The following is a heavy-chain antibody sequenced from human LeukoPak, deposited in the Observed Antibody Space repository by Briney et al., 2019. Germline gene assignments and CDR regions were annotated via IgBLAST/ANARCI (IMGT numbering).Heavy chain of an antibody. CDR2: ISSSGSTI. D-gene: IGHD3-22*01. Sequence: GGSLRLSCAASGFTFSSYEMNWVRQAPGKGLEWVSYISSSGSTIYYADSVKGRFTISRDNAKKSLYLEMNSLGAEDTAVYYCARIKRNTYYYDSSGYYPNYFDYWGQGTLVTVSS. J-gene: IGHJ4*02. CDR1: GFTFSSYE. V-gene: IGHV3-48*03. CDR3: ARIKRNTYYYDSSGYYPNYFDY.